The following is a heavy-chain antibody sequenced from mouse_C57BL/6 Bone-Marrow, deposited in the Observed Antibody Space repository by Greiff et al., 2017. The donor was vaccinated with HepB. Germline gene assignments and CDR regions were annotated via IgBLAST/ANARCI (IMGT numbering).Heavy chain of an antibody. V-gene: IGHV14-3*01. D-gene: IGHD1-1*01. J-gene: IGHJ4*01. CDR3: ARDLYYGDAMDY. CDR2: IDPANGNT. Sequence: VQLQQSGAELVRPGASVKLSCTASGFNIKDYYMHWVKQRPEQGLEWIGRIDPANGNTKYAPKFQGKATITADTSSNTAYLQLSSLTSEDTAIYYCARDLYYGDAMDYWGQGTSVTVSS. CDR1: GFNIKDYY.